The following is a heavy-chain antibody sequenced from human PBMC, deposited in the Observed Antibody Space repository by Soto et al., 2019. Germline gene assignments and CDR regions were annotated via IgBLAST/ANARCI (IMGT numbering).Heavy chain of an antibody. CDR3: ARLYAGTDAFEA. J-gene: IGHJ3*01. Sequence: QVQLQESGPGLVKPLETLSLTCTFSGGSITNDGSYWSWARQHQGKGLEWIGNIYDAGTTYRNPSLKSRLSMSVDTSRKRFSLEMTSVTAADTAVYYCARLYAGTDAFEAWGQGTMVTVSS. V-gene: IGHV4-31*03. CDR1: GGSITNDGSY. CDR2: IYDAGTT. D-gene: IGHD6-13*01.